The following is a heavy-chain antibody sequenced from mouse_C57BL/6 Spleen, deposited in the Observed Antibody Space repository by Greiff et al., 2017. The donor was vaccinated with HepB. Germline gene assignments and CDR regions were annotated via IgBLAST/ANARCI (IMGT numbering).Heavy chain of an antibody. D-gene: IGHD1-1*01. CDR1: GFTFSDYG. CDR2: ISSGSSTI. J-gene: IGHJ2*01. Sequence: EVKVVESGGGLVKPGGSLKLSCAASGFTFSDYGMHWVRQAPEKGLEWVAYISSGSSTIYYADTVKGRFTISRDNAKNTLFLQMTSLRSEDTAMYYCARGGHGSSSDYWGQGTTLTVSS. CDR3: ARGGHGSSSDY. V-gene: IGHV5-17*01.